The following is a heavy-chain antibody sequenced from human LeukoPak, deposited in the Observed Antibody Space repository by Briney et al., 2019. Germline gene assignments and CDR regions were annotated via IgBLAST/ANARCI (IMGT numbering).Heavy chain of an antibody. J-gene: IGHJ4*02. CDR1: GFTFSDDH. CDR2: ISASSDYT. V-gene: IGHV3-11*05. CDR3: ARVGNWNFERPYYFDY. Sequence: GGSLRLSCAASGFTFSDDHMSWIRQAPGKGLEWVSYISASSDYTKYADSVKGRFTISRDNAKSSLYLQMNSLRAEDTAVYYCARVGNWNFERPYYFDYWGQGTLVTVS. D-gene: IGHD1-1*01.